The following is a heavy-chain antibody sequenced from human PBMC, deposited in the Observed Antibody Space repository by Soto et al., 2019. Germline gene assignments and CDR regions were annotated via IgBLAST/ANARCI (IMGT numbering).Heavy chain of an antibody. CDR3: ARLVTGAEDWFGP. Sequence: SVKVSCKTSGYTFSNYGITWVRQAPGQPLEWLGWISLYSDGTNYAQKFQGRVSMTTDTSTTTAYMELRSLRSDDTAVYYCARLVTGAEDWFGPWGQGNLVTVSS. CDR2: ISLYSDGT. V-gene: IGHV1-18*01. CDR1: GYTFSNYG. D-gene: IGHD2-2*01. J-gene: IGHJ5*02.